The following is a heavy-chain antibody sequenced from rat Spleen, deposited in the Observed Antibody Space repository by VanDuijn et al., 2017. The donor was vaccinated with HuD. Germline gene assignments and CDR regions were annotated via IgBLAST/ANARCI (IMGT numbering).Heavy chain of an antibody. V-gene: IGHV5-19*01. D-gene: IGHD1-12*02. CDR3: ATDGYYDGTYYSVYVMDA. Sequence: EVQLVESGGGLVQPGRSLKLSCVASGLSFSNYDMAWVRQAPTKGLEWVASISPTGGRTNYRDSVQGRFTISRDNAKNTLYLQMDSLRSEDTATYYCATDGYYDGTYYSVYVMDAGSQGASVTVSS. CDR2: ISPTGGRT. J-gene: IGHJ4*01. CDR1: GLSFSNYD.